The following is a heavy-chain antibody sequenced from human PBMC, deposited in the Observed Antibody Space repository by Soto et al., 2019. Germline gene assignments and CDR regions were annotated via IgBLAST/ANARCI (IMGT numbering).Heavy chain of an antibody. CDR2: IYYRGSA. CDR1: GDSISTVIYY. Sequence: SETLSLTCTVSGDSISTVIYYWSWIRQHPGKGLEWIGYIYYRGSAYYNPSLKSRVTISVDTSKNQFSLKLSSVTAADTAVYYCVRYYGDYKEYFQYWGQGTVVTVSS. V-gene: IGHV4-31*03. J-gene: IGHJ1*01. CDR3: VRYYGDYKEYFQY. D-gene: IGHD4-17*01.